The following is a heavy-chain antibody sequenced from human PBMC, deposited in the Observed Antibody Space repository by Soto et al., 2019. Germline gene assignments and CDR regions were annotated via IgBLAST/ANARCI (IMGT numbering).Heavy chain of an antibody. J-gene: IGHJ6*02. CDR3: ARGGGHYDFWSGYYGNYYYYYGMDV. V-gene: IGHV4-59*01. CDR2: IYYSGST. D-gene: IGHD3-3*01. CDR1: GGSISNYY. Sequence: SETLSLTCTVSGGSISNYYRSWIRQPPGKGLEWIGYIYYSGSTNYNPSLKSRVTISVDTSKNQFSLKLSSVTAADTAVYYCARGGGHYDFWSGYYGNYYYYYGMDVWGQGTTVTVSS.